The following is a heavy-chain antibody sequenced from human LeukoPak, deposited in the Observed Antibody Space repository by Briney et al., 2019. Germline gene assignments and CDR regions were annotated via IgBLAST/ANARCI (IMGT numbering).Heavy chain of an antibody. Sequence: GGSLRLSCAASGFTVSSNYMSWVRQAPGKGLEWVSVIYSGGSTYYADSVEGRFTISRHNSKNTLYLQMNSLRAEDTAVYYCASILAYDFWSGYPLLGMDVWGQGTTVTVSS. CDR1: GFTVSSNY. D-gene: IGHD3-3*01. V-gene: IGHV3-53*04. J-gene: IGHJ6*02. CDR2: IYSGGST. CDR3: ASILAYDFWSGYPLLGMDV.